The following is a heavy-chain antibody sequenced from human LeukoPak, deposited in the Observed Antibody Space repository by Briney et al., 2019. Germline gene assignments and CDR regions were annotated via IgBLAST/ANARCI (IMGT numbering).Heavy chain of an antibody. CDR2: IKQDGREK. J-gene: IGHJ4*02. V-gene: IGHV3-7*01. CDR1: GFTFSSYW. D-gene: IGHD2-2*02. Sequence: GGSLRLSCAASGFTFSSYWMSWVRQAPGRGLEWVANIKQDGREKYYVDSVKGRFTISRDNAKNSLYLQMNSLRAEDTAVYYCARDADVVVPAAIPKIFDYWGQGTLVTVSS. CDR3: ARDADVVVPAAIPKIFDY.